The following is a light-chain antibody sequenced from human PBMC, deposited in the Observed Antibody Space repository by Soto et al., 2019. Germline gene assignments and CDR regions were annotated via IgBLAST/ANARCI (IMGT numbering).Light chain of an antibody. CDR3: QQGGT. V-gene: IGKV3-11*01. Sequence: EIVLTQSPATLSLSPGERTTLSCRASQSVRSYLGWYQQRPGQAPRLLLYDASNRAPGIPARFSGSGSGTDFTLTISSLEPEDFAVYYCQQGGTFGLGTRLEIK. J-gene: IGKJ5*01. CDR2: DAS. CDR1: QSVRSY.